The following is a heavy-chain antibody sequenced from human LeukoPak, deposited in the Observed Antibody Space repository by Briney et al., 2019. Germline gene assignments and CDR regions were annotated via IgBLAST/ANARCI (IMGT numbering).Heavy chain of an antibody. CDR3: ARGRYCSGGSCYPEDY. Sequence: SVKVSCKASGGTFSSYAISWVRQAPGQGLEWMGGIIPIFGTANYAQKFQGRVTITADKSTSTAYMELSSLRSEDTAVNYCARGRYCSGGSCYPEDYWGQGTLVTVSS. D-gene: IGHD2-15*01. V-gene: IGHV1-69*06. CDR2: IIPIFGTA. J-gene: IGHJ4*02. CDR1: GGTFSSYA.